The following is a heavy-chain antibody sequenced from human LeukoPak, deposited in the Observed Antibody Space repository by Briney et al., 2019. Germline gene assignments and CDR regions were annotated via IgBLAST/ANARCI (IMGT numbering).Heavy chain of an antibody. CDR2: TYYRSKWYN. D-gene: IGHD3-10*01. Sequence: SQTLSLTCALSGDSFSSNSAAWHWIRQSPSRGLEWLGRTYYRSKWYNDYAVSVKSRITINPDTSKNQFSLQLNSVTPEDTAVYYCASSRFGEPYRPYKAAFDIWGQGTMVTVSS. CDR1: GDSFSSNSAA. J-gene: IGHJ3*02. V-gene: IGHV6-1*01. CDR3: ASSRFGEPYRPYKAAFDI.